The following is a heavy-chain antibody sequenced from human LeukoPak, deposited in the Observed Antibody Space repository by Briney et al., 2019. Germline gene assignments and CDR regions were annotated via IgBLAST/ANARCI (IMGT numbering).Heavy chain of an antibody. CDR2: IYYRSHLYG. J-gene: IGHJ4*02. CDR1: GDSVSRTDAG. V-gene: IGHV6-1*01. D-gene: IGHD5-24*01. CDR3: AREAEITRFDC. Sequence: SQTLSLTCAISGDSVSRTDAGWNWIRQSPARGLEWLVRIYYRSHLYGDDVLSMKSRITITPDTSKNQFSLQLNSVPPEDTAVYYCAREAEITRFDCWGQGTLVTVSS.